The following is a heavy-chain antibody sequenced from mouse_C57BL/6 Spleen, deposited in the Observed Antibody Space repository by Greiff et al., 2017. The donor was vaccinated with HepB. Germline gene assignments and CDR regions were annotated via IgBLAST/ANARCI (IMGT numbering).Heavy chain of an antibody. D-gene: IGHD2-5*01. J-gene: IGHJ4*01. CDR3: ARLYSNYVGYYAMDY. CDR2: IDPSDSYT. CDR1: GYTFTSYW. Sequence: VQLQQPGAELVKPGASVKLSCKASGYTFTSYWMQWVKQRPGQGLEWIGEIDPSDSYTNYNQKFKGKATLTVDTSSSTAYMQLSSLTSEDSAVYYCARLYSNYVGYYAMDYWGQGTSVTVSS. V-gene: IGHV1-50*01.